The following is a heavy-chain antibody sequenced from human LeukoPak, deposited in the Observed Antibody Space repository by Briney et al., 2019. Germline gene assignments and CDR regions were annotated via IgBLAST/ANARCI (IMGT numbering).Heavy chain of an antibody. J-gene: IGHJ4*02. CDR2: IWYDGSNK. D-gene: IGHD1-26*01. CDR3: ARAPTSYYYFDS. CDR1: GFTFSSYG. Sequence: PGGSLRLSCAASGFTFSSYGMHWVRQAPGKGLEWVAVIWYDGSNKYYADSVKGRFTISRDNSKNTLYLKMNSLRAEDTAVYYCARAPTSYYYFDSWGQGTLVTVSS. V-gene: IGHV3-33*01.